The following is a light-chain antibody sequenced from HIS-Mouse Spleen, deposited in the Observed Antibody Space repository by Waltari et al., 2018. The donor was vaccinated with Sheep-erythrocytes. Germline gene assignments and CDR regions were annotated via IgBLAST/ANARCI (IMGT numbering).Light chain of an antibody. CDR2: QDS. V-gene: IGLV3-1*01. Sequence: SYELTQPPSVSVSPGQTASITCSGDKLGDKYACWYQQKPGHSPALVIYQDSKRPSGIPGRFSGSNSGNTATLTISGTQAMDEADYYCQAWDSSTVVFGGGTKLTVL. CDR1: KLGDKY. CDR3: QAWDSSTVV. J-gene: IGLJ2*01.